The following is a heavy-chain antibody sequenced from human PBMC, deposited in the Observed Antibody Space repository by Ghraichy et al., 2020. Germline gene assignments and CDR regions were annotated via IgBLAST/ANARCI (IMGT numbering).Heavy chain of an antibody. CDR2: IDWDDDK. CDR1: GFSLSTSGMC. J-gene: IGHJ3*02. Sequence: SGPTLVKPTQTLTLTCTFSGFSLSTSGMCVSWIRQPPGKALEWLALIDWDDDKYYSTSLKTRLTISKDTSKNQVVLTMTNMDPVDTAPYYCARIRGGIAAAGTGGYFAFDIWGQGTMVTVSS. V-gene: IGHV2-70*01. D-gene: IGHD6-13*01. CDR3: ARIRGGIAAAGTGGYFAFDI.